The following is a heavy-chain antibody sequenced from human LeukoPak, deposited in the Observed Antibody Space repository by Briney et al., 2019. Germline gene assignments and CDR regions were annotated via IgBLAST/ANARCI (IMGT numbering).Heavy chain of an antibody. CDR2: INHSGST. CDR3: ARLIGDIVVTRFDP. Sequence: PSETLSLTCAVYGGSFSGYYWSWIRQPPGKGLEWIGEINHSGSTNYNPSLKSRVTISVDTSKNQFSLKLSSVTAADTAVYYCARLIGDIVVTRFDPWGQGTLVTVSS. D-gene: IGHD2-2*01. J-gene: IGHJ5*02. V-gene: IGHV4-34*01. CDR1: GGSFSGYY.